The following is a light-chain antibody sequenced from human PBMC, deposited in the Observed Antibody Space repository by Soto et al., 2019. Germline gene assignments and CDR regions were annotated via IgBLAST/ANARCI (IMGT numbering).Light chain of an antibody. Sequence: QSARTQPRSVSGSPGQSVTISCTGTSSDVGGYNYVSWYQQHPGKAPKLMIYDVSKRPSGVPDRFSGSKSGNTASLTISGLQAEDEADYYCCSYAGSYVFGTGTKVTVL. V-gene: IGLV2-11*01. CDR2: DVS. CDR1: SSDVGGYNY. J-gene: IGLJ1*01. CDR3: CSYAGSYV.